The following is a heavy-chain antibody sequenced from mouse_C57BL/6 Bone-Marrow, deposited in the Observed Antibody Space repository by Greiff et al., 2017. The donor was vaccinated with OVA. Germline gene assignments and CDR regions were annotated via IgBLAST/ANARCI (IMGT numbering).Heavy chain of an antibody. CDR3: ARTGENSASWFAY. Sequence: VQLQESGPELVKPGASVKISCKASGYSFTSYYIHWVKQRPGQGLEWIGWIYPGSGNTKYNEKFKGKATLTADTSSSTASMQLSSLTSEESAVYYCARTGENSASWFAYWGQGTLVTVSA. D-gene: IGHD3-1*01. J-gene: IGHJ3*01. V-gene: IGHV1-66*01. CDR1: GYSFTSYY. CDR2: IYPGSGNT.